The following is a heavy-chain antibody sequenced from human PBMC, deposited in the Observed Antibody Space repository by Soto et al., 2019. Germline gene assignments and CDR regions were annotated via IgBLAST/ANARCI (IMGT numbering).Heavy chain of an antibody. CDR3: ASSYCGGNCYSNLPLADYYSGMDV. CDR1: GYTFTNYG. V-gene: IGHV1-18*01. D-gene: IGHD2-21*02. J-gene: IGHJ6*02. Sequence: QVQLVQSGAEVKKPGASVKVSCKASGYTFTNYGISWVRQAPGQGLEWMGWISAYNGNINYAQKLQGRVTMTTDTSTSTAYTELRSLRSDDTAMYYCASSYCGGNCYSNLPLADYYSGMDVWGQGTTVTVSS. CDR2: ISAYNGNI.